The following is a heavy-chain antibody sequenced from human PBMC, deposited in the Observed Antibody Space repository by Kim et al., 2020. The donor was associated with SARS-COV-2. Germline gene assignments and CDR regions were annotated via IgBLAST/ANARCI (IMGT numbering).Heavy chain of an antibody. Sequence: SLKSRVTISVDPSKNQFSLKLSSVTAADTAVYYCARTKSITIFGVVQWFDPWGQGTLVTVSS. V-gene: IGHV4-30-2*05. J-gene: IGHJ5*02. CDR3: ARTKSITIFGVVQWFDP. D-gene: IGHD3-3*01.